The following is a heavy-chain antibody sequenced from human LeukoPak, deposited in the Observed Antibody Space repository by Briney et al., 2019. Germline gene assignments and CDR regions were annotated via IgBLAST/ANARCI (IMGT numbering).Heavy chain of an antibody. D-gene: IGHD5-24*01. CDR2: ISFDGSDE. J-gene: IGHJ3*02. Sequence: GGSLRLSCAASGFTFRTYNMNWVRQVPGKGLEWLAVISFDGSDEYYADSVKGRFTISRDNSKDMVFLQINSLRAEDTAVYYCAGGRDGYKGNAFDIWGQGTMVTVSS. CDR1: GFTFRTYN. V-gene: IGHV3-30*03. CDR3: AGGRDGYKGNAFDI.